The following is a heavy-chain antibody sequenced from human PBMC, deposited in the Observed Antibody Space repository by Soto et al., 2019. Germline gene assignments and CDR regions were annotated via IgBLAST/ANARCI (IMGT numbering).Heavy chain of an antibody. CDR2: IYPGDSDT. Sequence: PGESLKLSCQGSGYSFTSYWIGWVRQMPGKGLEWMGIIYPGDSDTRYSPSFQGQVTISADKSISTAYLQWSSLKASDTAMYYCARHCSSTSCYVGMDVWGQGTTVTVSS. D-gene: IGHD2-2*01. CDR3: ARHCSSTSCYVGMDV. CDR1: GYSFTSYW. J-gene: IGHJ6*02. V-gene: IGHV5-51*01.